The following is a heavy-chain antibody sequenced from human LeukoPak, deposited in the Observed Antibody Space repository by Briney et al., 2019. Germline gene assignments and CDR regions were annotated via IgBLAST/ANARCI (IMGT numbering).Heavy chain of an antibody. D-gene: IGHD6-19*01. CDR3: ARDGLRAVAGPGFDY. CDR1: GGSISSYY. CDR2: IYTSGST. V-gene: IGHV4-4*07. J-gene: IGHJ4*02. Sequence: SETLSLTCTVSGGSISSYYWSWIRQPAGKGLEWIGRIYTSGSTNYNPSLKSRVTMSVATSKDQFSLKLSSVTAADTAVYYCARDGLRAVAGPGFDYWGQGTLVTVSS.